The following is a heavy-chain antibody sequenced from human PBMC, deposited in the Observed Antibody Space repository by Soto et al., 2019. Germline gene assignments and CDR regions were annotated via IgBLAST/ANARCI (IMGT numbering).Heavy chain of an antibody. D-gene: IGHD3-22*01. CDR2: IKSKTDSGTT. CDR1: GFTFSSYS. Sequence: GGSLRLSCAASGFTFSSYSMNGVRQAPGRGLEWVGRIKSKTDSGTTDYAAPVKGRFTISRDDSKNTLYLQMNSVKTEDTAVYYCTTDPVTMIVVVPSSGWGQGTLVTVSS. V-gene: IGHV3-15*07. CDR3: TTDPVTMIVVVPSSG. J-gene: IGHJ4*02.